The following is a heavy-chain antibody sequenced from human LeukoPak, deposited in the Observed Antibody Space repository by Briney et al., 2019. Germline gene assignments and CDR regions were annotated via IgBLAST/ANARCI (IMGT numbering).Heavy chain of an antibody. CDR3: VKEIRRNYFYGMDV. J-gene: IGHJ6*02. CDR1: GFSFSNSD. V-gene: IGHV3-30*02. CDR2: IRYDGSNK. Sequence: PGGSLSLSCAASGFSFSNSDMHWVRQAPGKGLVGVAFIRYDGSNKNYEDSVKGRLTNSRDNAKNTLFLRMYSLRPEDTAVYYCVKEIRRNYFYGMDVWGQGTSVTVSS.